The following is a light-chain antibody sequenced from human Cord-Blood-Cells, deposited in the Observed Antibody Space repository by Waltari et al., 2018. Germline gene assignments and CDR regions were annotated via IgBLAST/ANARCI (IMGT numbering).Light chain of an antibody. Sequence: DLQMTQSPSSLSASVGDRVTITCRASQSISSYLNWYQQKPGTAPKLLIYAASSLQSGVPSRFSGSGSGTDFTLTISSLQPEDFATYYCQQSYSTPYTFGQGTKLEIK. CDR3: QQSYSTPYT. V-gene: IGKV1-39*01. CDR1: QSISSY. CDR2: AAS. J-gene: IGKJ2*01.